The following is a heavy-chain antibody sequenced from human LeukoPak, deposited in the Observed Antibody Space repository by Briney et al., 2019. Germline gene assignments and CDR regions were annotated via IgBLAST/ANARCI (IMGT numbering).Heavy chain of an antibody. D-gene: IGHD4-23*01. Sequence: SETLSLTCAVYGGSFSGYYWSWIRQPPGKGLEWIGEINHSGSTNYSPSLKSRVTISVDTSKNQFSLKLSSVTAADTAVYYCARTTVVRHFDYWGQGTLVTVSS. J-gene: IGHJ4*02. CDR1: GGSFSGYY. CDR2: INHSGST. V-gene: IGHV4-34*01. CDR3: ARTTVVRHFDY.